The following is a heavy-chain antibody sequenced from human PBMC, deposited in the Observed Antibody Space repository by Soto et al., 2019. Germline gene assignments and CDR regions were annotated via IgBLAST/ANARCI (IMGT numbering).Heavy chain of an antibody. Sequence: QLQLQESGPGLVKPSETLSLTCTVSGGSISSSNYYWAWIRQPPGTGLECIGSIYYSGSTYYNPSLKSRVTMSVDTAQNQFSLKLSSVTAADTAVYYCARPHCISTSCYANWFDPWGQGTLVTVSS. J-gene: IGHJ5*02. CDR1: GGSISSSNYY. CDR2: IYYSGST. V-gene: IGHV4-39*01. CDR3: ARPHCISTSCYANWFDP. D-gene: IGHD2-2*01.